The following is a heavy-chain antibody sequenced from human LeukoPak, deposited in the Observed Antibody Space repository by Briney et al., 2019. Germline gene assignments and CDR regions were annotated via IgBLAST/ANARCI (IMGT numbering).Heavy chain of an antibody. D-gene: IGHD3-16*01. CDR3: AKGLRSNYYGVDV. CDR2: TWYDGINK. J-gene: IGHJ6*02. Sequence: KAGGSLRLSCAASGFTFSNFGMHWVRQAPGKGLEWVAFTWYDGINKYYADSVKGRFTVSRDNSMNTLFLQMNSLRAEDTAVYYCAKGLRSNYYGVDVWGQGTTVTVSS. V-gene: IGHV3-30*02. CDR1: GFTFSNFG.